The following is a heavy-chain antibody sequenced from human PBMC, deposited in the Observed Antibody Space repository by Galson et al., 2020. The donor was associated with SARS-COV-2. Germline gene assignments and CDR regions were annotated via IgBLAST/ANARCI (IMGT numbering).Heavy chain of an antibody. Sequence: GGSLRLSCAASGFAFNTYAMSWVRQAPGKGLEWVSVIYSGGSTYYADSVKGRFTISRDNSKNTLYLQMNSLRAEDTAVYYCARDYGDWSWGQGTLVTVSS. J-gene: IGHJ5*02. CDR1: GFAFNTYA. CDR3: ARDYGDWS. D-gene: IGHD4-17*01. V-gene: IGHV3-53*01. CDR2: IYSGGST.